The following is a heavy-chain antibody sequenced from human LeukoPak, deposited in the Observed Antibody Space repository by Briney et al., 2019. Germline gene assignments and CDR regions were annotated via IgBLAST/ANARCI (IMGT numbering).Heavy chain of an antibody. V-gene: IGHV3-30*18. D-gene: IGHD6-13*01. CDR1: GFTFSSYG. CDR2: ISYDGSNK. J-gene: IGHJ4*02. Sequence: GALRISCAASGFTFSSYGMHWVRQAPGKGLEWVAVISYDGSNKYYADSVKGRFTISRDNSKNTLYLQMNSLRAEDTAVYYCAKHSSSWYDPFDYWGQGTLVTVSS. CDR3: AKHSSSWYDPFDY.